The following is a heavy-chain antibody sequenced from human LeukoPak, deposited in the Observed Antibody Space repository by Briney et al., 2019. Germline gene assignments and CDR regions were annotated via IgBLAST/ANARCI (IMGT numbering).Heavy chain of an antibody. J-gene: IGHJ4*02. Sequence: GGSLRLSCAASGFTFSSYAMSWVRQAPEKGLEWVSAISGSGGSTYYADSVKGRFTISRDNSKNTLYLQMNSLRAEDTAVYYCAKGHLYYYDSSGYSFDYWGQGTLVTVSS. D-gene: IGHD3-22*01. V-gene: IGHV3-23*01. CDR3: AKGHLYYYDSSGYSFDY. CDR1: GFTFSSYA. CDR2: ISGSGGST.